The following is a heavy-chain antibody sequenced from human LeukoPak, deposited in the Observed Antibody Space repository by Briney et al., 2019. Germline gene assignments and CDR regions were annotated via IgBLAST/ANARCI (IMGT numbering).Heavy chain of an antibody. J-gene: IGHJ4*02. Sequence: GVSLRLSCAASGFTVSSNDMSWVRQAPGKGLEWVSLIYAGGSSSAFYADSVKGRFTGSRHDSKNTLDLQMNGLRADDTAVYYCLRQGVGDPPRWGQGTLVTVSS. CDR1: GFTVSSND. CDR2: IYAGGSSSA. CDR3: LRQGVGDPPR. D-gene: IGHD3-16*01. V-gene: IGHV3-53*04.